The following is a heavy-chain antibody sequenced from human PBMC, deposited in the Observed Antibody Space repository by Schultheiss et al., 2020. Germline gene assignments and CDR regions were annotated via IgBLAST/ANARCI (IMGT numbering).Heavy chain of an antibody. CDR1: GSTFTSYG. V-gene: IGHV1-2*06. CDR2: INPNSGGT. Sequence: ASVKVSCKASGSTFTSYGISWVRQAPGQGLEWMGRINPNSGGTNYAQKFQGRVTMTRDTSISTAYMEVSRLRSDDTAVYYCARDRGCSGGSPGCEYFQHWGQGTLVTVSS. CDR3: ARDRGCSGGSPGCEYFQH. J-gene: IGHJ1*01. D-gene: IGHD2-15*01.